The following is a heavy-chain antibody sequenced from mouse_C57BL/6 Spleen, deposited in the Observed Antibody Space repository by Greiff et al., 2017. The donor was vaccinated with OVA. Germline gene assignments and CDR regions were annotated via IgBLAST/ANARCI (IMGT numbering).Heavy chain of an antibody. V-gene: IGHV5-16*01. Sequence: EVKLMESEGGLVQPGSSMKLSCTASGFTFSDYYMAWVRQVPEKGLEWVANINYDGSSTYYLDSLKSRFIISRDNAKNILYLQMSSLKSEDTATYYCARDDILYYAMDYWGQGTSVTVSS. J-gene: IGHJ4*01. CDR1: GFTFSDYY. CDR3: ARDDILYYAMDY. CDR2: INYDGSST.